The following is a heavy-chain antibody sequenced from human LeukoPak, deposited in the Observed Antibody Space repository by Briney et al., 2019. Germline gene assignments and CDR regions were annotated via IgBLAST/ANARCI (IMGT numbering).Heavy chain of an antibody. D-gene: IGHD6-13*01. CDR1: GGTFSSYT. J-gene: IGHJ4*02. Sequence: SVKVSCKASGGTFSSYTISWVRQAPGQGLEWMGRIIPILGIANYAQKFQGRVTITADKSTGTAYMELSSLRSEDTAVYYCARDHSSSGYYFDYWGQGTLVTVSS. CDR2: IIPILGIA. V-gene: IGHV1-69*04. CDR3: ARDHSSSGYYFDY.